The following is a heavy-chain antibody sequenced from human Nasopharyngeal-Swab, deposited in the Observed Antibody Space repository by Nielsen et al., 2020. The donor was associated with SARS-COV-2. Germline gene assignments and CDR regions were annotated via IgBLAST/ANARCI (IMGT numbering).Heavy chain of an antibody. Sequence: WIRQPPGKGLGWIGEINHSGSTNYNPSLKSRVTISVDTSKNQFSLKLSSVTAADTAVYYCAREGPAIWFGEYETSKSGMDVWGQGTTVTVSS. V-gene: IGHV4-34*01. CDR3: AREGPAIWFGEYETSKSGMDV. J-gene: IGHJ6*02. D-gene: IGHD3-10*01. CDR2: INHSGST.